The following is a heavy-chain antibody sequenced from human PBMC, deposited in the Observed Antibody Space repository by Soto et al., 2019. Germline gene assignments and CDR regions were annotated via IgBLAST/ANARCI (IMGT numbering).Heavy chain of an antibody. CDR1: GGSISSYY. J-gene: IGHJ6*02. V-gene: IGHV4-59*01. D-gene: IGHD6-19*01. CDR3: ARGSIAVAGIDYYYYGMDV. Sequence: QVQLQESGPGLVKPSETLSLTCTVSGGSISSYYWIWIRQPPGKGLEWIGYIYYSGSTNYNPSLKSRVTISVDTSKNQFSLKLSSVTAADTAVYYCARGSIAVAGIDYYYYGMDVWGQGTTVTVSS. CDR2: IYYSGST.